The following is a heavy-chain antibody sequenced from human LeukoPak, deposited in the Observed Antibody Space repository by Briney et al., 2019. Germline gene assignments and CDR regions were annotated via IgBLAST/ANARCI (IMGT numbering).Heavy chain of an antibody. Sequence: PGGSLRLSRAASGFSFSGYGLHWVRQAPGKGLEWVSVVSDGGSSAYYTDSVKGRFTISRDNSKNTLYLQMNSLRAEDTAVYYCARGLNYYDSSGYLLFFDYWGQGTLVTVSS. J-gene: IGHJ4*02. CDR2: VSDGGSSA. D-gene: IGHD3-22*01. CDR3: ARGLNYYDSSGYLLFFDY. CDR1: GFSFSGYG. V-gene: IGHV3-NL1*01.